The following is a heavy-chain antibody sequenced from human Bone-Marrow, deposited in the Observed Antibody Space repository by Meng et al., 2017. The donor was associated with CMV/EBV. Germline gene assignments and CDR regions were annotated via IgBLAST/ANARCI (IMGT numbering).Heavy chain of an antibody. J-gene: IGHJ6*02. D-gene: IGHD6-13*01. CDR2: ISWNSGSI. CDR3: AKDVSRSHRYGMDV. Sequence: SLKISCAASGFTFDDYAMHWVRQAPGKGLEWVSGISWNSGSIGYADSVKGRFTISGDNAKNSLYLQMNSLRAEDMALYYCAKDVSRSHRYGMDVWGQGTTVTVSS. V-gene: IGHV3-9*03. CDR1: GFTFDDYA.